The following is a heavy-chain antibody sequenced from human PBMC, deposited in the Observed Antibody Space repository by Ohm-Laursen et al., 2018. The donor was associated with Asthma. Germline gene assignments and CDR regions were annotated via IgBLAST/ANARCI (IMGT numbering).Heavy chain of an antibody. CDR1: GFTFSDYF. J-gene: IGHJ4*02. CDR3: VRGNLEGLQ. V-gene: IGHV3-74*01. Sequence: SLRLSCAASGFTFSDYFMHWVRQGPGEGLVWISHIFPDGRRTNYADSVKGRFTISRDDAKNTLYLQMNSLRADDTAVYYCVRGNLEGLQWGQGTLVTVSS. CDR2: IFPDGRRT. D-gene: IGHD5-24*01.